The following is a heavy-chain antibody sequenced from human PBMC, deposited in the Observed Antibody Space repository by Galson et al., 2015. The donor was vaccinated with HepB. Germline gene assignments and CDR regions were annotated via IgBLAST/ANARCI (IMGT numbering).Heavy chain of an antibody. Sequence: SVKVSCKASGYTFTGYYMHWVRQAPGQGLEWMGWINPNSGGTNYAQKFQGRVTMTRDTSISTAYMELSRLRSDDTAVYYCARGSYYYDSSGYENFDYWGQGTLVTVSS. CDR2: INPNSGGT. V-gene: IGHV1-2*02. J-gene: IGHJ4*02. CDR1: GYTFTGYY. CDR3: ARGSYYYDSSGYENFDY. D-gene: IGHD3-22*01.